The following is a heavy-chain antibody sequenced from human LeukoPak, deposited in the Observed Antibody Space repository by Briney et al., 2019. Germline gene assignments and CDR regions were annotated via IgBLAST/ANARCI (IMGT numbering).Heavy chain of an antibody. CDR2: ISAYNGNT. J-gene: IGHJ4*02. CDR1: GYTFTTYG. Sequence: ASVKVSFKASGYTFTTYGITWVRQAPGQGLEWMGWISAYNGNTNYAQKLQGRVTMTTDTSTSTAYMELRSLRSDDTAVYYCARALVDGYKELGYWGQGTLVTFSS. CDR3: ARALVDGYKELGY. V-gene: IGHV1-18*01. D-gene: IGHD5-24*01.